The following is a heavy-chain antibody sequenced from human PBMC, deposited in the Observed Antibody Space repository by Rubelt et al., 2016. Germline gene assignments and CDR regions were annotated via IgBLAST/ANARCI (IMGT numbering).Heavy chain of an antibody. CDR3: ATYRRSHPRDAFDI. Sequence: GYGYFFSNYWVAWVRQMPGKGLESVGIIHPSDSDTRYSPSFEGQVTMSVDKSKNIAYLQWTSLKASDTAMYFCATYRRSHPRDAFDIWGQGTMVIVSS. CDR2: IHPSDSDT. J-gene: IGHJ3*02. CDR1: GYFFSNYW. V-gene: IGHV5-51*01. D-gene: IGHD1-26*01.